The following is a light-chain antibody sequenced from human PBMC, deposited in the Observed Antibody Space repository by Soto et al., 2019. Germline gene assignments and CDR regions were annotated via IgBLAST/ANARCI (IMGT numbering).Light chain of an antibody. Sequence: EIQMTQSPSTLSASVGDRVTITCRASQPINNYLNWYQQKAGKAPKCLIYGASSLQSGVSSRFSGSASGTDYTLTISPLQPEDIATYSCQQSYDSPPTFGGGTKVDIK. CDR3: QQSYDSPPT. CDR1: QPINNY. V-gene: IGKV1-39*01. CDR2: GAS. J-gene: IGKJ4*01.